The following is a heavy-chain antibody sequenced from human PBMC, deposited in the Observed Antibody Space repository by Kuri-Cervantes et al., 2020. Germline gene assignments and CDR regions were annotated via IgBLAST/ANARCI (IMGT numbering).Heavy chain of an antibody. Sequence: ASVKVSCKASGYTFTGYYMHWVRQAPGKGLEWMGGFDPEDGETIYAQKFQGRVTMTEDTSTDTAYMELSSLRSEDTAVYYCATVYDSGRRNYYYGMDVWGQGTTVTISS. CDR1: GYTFTGYY. D-gene: IGHD3-10*01. J-gene: IGHJ6*02. CDR3: ATVYDSGRRNYYYGMDV. V-gene: IGHV1-24*01. CDR2: FDPEDGET.